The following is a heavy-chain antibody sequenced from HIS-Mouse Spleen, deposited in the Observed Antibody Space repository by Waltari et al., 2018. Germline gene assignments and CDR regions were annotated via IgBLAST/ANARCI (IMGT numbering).Heavy chain of an antibody. V-gene: IGHV2-26*01. J-gene: IGHJ6*02. Sequence: QVTLKESGPVLVKPTETLTLTCTVSGFSLSNARMGVSWIRQPPGKALEWLAHIFSNDEKSYSTSLKSRLTISKDTSKSQVVLTMTNMDPVDTATYYCARIVKWLVPYYYYGMDVWGQGTTVTVSS. CDR3: ARIVKWLVPYYYYGMDV. CDR2: IFSNDEK. D-gene: IGHD6-19*01. CDR1: GFSLSNARMG.